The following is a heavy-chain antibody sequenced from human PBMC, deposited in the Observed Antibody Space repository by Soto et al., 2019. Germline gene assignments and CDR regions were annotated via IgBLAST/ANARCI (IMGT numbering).Heavy chain of an antibody. J-gene: IGHJ5*02. D-gene: IGHD3-3*01. CDR2: IKQDGSEK. CDR3: AREDLRFLEWLDWFDP. Sequence: SGGSLRISFAASGFTVSSYWMSWVRQAPGKGLEWVANIKQDGSEKYYVDSVKGRFTISRDNAKNSLYLQMNSLRAEDTAVYYCAREDLRFLEWLDWFDPWGQGTLVTVS. CDR1: GFTVSSYW. V-gene: IGHV3-7*01.